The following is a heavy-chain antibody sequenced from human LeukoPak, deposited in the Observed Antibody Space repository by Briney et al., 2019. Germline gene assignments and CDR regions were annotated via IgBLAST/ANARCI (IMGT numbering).Heavy chain of an antibody. CDR2: IKPDGSET. J-gene: IGHJ4*02. CDR3: GGFEYEAVLGW. V-gene: IGHV3-7*01. CDR1: GFMFSNYW. D-gene: IGHD6-19*01. Sequence: GGSLRLSCAASGFMFSNYWMMWVRQAPGEGLEWVANIKPDGSETYYMGSVRGRFTISRDNAKNLLYLQMNNLRGEDTAVYYCGGFEYEAVLGWWGQGTLVAVST.